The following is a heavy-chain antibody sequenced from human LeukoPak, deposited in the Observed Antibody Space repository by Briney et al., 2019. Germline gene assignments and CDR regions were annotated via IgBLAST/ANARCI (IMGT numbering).Heavy chain of an antibody. CDR3: ARDKQLDGYYYYGMTS. CDR2: IYYSGST. J-gene: IGHJ6*02. CDR1: GGSISSGGYY. Sequence: SETLSLTCTVSGGSISSGGYYWSWIRQHPGKGLEWIGYIYYSGSTYYNPSLKSRVTISVDTSKNQFSLKLSSVTAADTAVYYCARDKQLDGYYYYGMTSGAKGPRSPSP. D-gene: IGHD6-13*01. V-gene: IGHV4-31*03.